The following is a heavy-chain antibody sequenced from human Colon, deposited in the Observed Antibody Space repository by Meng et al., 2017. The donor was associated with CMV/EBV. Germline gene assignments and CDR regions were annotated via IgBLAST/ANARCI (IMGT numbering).Heavy chain of an antibody. D-gene: IGHD3-3*01. CDR3: GTFGGDFDY. CDR1: GYTFTGYL. CDR2: INPYSGDT. Sequence: QVHLMQSGGEMREPGASVKVSCKASGYTFTGYLIHWVRQAPGQGLEWMGWINPYSGDTIYAQKFEVGVTMTRDASITTAYLELSSLKSDDTAAYYCGTFGGDFDYWGQGTLVTVSS. V-gene: IGHV1-2*02. J-gene: IGHJ4*02.